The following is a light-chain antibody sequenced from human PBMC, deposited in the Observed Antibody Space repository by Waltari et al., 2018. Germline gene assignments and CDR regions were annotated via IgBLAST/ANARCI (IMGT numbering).Light chain of an antibody. CDR3: SSYTSSSLYV. V-gene: IGLV2-14*01. J-gene: IGLJ1*01. CDR1: SRDVGFYNS. Sequence: QSALTQPASVSGSPGQSITISCTGTSRDVGFYNSFPWYQHYPGKAPKLIIYEVSDRPSGVSNRFSGSKSGNTASLTISGLQAEDEADYYCSSYTSSSLYVFGTGTKVTVL. CDR2: EVS.